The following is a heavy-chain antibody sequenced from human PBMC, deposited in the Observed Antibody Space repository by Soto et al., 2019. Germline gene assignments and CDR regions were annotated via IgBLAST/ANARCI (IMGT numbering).Heavy chain of an antibody. Sequence: ASVKVSCKASGYTFTSYAISWVRQAPGQGLEWMGWISAYNGNTNYAQKLQGRVTMTTDTSTSTAYMELRSLRSDDTAVYYCARDLDDLVATYYYDSSGYYLALAYWGQGTLVTVSS. CDR2: ISAYNGNT. J-gene: IGHJ4*02. V-gene: IGHV1-18*01. CDR1: GYTFTSYA. D-gene: IGHD3-22*01. CDR3: ARDLDDLVATYYYDSSGYYLALAY.